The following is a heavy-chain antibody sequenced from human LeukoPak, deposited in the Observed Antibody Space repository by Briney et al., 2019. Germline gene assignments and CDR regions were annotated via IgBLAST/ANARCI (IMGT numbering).Heavy chain of an antibody. J-gene: IGHJ6*02. CDR2: IYSSGTT. CDR3: ARDFAVTTAYYYGVDV. Sequence: SETLSLTCTVSGGSISSNSQYWGWIRQPPGKGLEWIGSIYSSGTTYYNPSLRSRVTISVDTPKNQFSLKLSSVTAADTAVYYCARDFAVTTAYYYGVDVWGQGITVTVSS. V-gene: IGHV4-39*07. D-gene: IGHD4-17*01. CDR1: GGSISSNSQY.